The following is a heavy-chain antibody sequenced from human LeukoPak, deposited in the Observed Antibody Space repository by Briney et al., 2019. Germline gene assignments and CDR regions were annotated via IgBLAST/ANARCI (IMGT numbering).Heavy chain of an antibody. Sequence: SETLSLTCTVSGASLSTDYWSWIRQPPGKGLEWIGYIYNSGSTNYHPSLRSRVTILVDTSKNQFSLKLTSVTAADTAVYFCARGTSIVTVTIRYFDYWGQGTLVTVSS. J-gene: IGHJ4*02. V-gene: IGHV4-59*01. D-gene: IGHD4-11*01. CDR3: ARGTSIVTVTIRYFDY. CDR1: GASLSTDY. CDR2: IYNSGST.